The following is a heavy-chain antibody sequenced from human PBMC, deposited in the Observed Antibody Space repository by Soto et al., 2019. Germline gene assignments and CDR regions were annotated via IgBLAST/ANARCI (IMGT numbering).Heavy chain of an antibody. D-gene: IGHD3-16*02. CDR2: IKQDESDK. Sequence: EVQLVESGGGLVQTGGSLRLSCAVSGFRFRDYWMSWVRQAPEKGLEWVANIKQDESDKYYVDSVKGRFTISRDNAKNALYLQMNSLRVEDTAVYYCAAYCYTMTCTHFHGYSWGQGTQVTVSS. V-gene: IGHV3-7*03. J-gene: IGHJ5*02. CDR1: GFRFRDYW. CDR3: AAYCYTMTCTHFHGYS.